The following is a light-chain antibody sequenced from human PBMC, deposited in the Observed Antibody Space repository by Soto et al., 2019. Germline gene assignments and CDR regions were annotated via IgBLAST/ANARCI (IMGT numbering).Light chain of an antibody. Sequence: DIQLTQSPSSLSASVGDRVTITCRATQGIYNYLAWYQQKPGKVPKLLINAASTLQSGVPSRFSSSRSGTEFTLPIRSLQAEDVETYYCQKYTSAPLPFGPGTKVEIK. J-gene: IGKJ3*01. CDR2: AAS. CDR1: QGIYNY. CDR3: QKYTSAPLP. V-gene: IGKV1-27*01.